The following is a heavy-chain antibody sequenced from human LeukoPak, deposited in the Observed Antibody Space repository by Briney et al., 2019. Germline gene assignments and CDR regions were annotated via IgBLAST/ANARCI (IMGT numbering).Heavy chain of an antibody. CDR3: ARGPYSSNWYVDY. D-gene: IGHD6-13*01. V-gene: IGHV3-21*06. CDR1: GFIFSDYS. CDR2: ISSRSSHI. Sequence: GGSLRLSCAASGFIFSDYSMNWVRQAPGKGLEWVASISSRSSHIYHADSVKGRFTISRDSAKNSLYLQMNSLRAEDTAVYYCARGPYSSNWYVDYWGQGTLVTVAS. J-gene: IGHJ4*02.